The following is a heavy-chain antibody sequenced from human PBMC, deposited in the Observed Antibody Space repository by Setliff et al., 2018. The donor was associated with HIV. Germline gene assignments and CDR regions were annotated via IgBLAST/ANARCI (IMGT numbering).Heavy chain of an antibody. J-gene: IGHJ3*01. CDR3: AKQGYSDSLYAFDV. Sequence: ASVKVSCKTSGSTFTAYYIYWVRQAPGHGLELMGRIHPNTGSTNYLQEFQGRVTITRDTSMSTVYIALTGLTSDDTAVYYCAKQGYSDSLYAFDVWGQGTMVTVSS. CDR1: GSTFTAYY. D-gene: IGHD1-26*01. CDR2: IHPNTGST. V-gene: IGHV1-2*06.